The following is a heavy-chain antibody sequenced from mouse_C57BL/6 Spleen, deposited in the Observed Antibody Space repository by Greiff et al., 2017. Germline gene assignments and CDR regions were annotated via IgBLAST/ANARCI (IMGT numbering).Heavy chain of an antibody. D-gene: IGHD1-1*01. CDR3: ARDFYYYGSSRVYYGDD. CDR1: GYTFTSYW. J-gene: IGHJ2*01. V-gene: IGHV1-52*01. CDR2: IDPSDSVT. Sequence: QVQLQQPGAELVRPGSSVKLSCKASGYTFTSYWLHWVKQRPIQGLEWIGNIDPSDSVTTYNQKFKAKATLTVDKSSSKAYMQRSRLTSEDSAVYYCARDFYYYGSSRVYYGDDWGKGTTLTVSS.